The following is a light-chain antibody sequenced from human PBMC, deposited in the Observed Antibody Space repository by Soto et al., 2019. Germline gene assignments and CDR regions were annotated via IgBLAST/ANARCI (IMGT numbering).Light chain of an antibody. Sequence: EIVLTQSPGTLSLSPGERATLSCRASQSVSSSDLAWYQQKPGQAPRLLIYGASSRATGIPDRFSGSGSGTDFTLTISRLEPEDFAVYYCQQYGSSPLGGGTKVEIK. CDR2: GAS. CDR1: QSVSSSD. V-gene: IGKV3-20*01. CDR3: QQYGSSP. J-gene: IGKJ4*01.